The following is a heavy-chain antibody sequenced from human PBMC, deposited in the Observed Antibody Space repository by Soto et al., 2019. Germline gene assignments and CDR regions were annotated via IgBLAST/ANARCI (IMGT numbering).Heavy chain of an antibody. J-gene: IGHJ4*02. Sequence: SETLSLTCTVSGGSISGYYWSWIRQPPGKGLEWIGYIYYSTNYNPSLKSRVTISVDTSKDQLSLKLTSVTAADTAVYYCARTSPVAGGFDYWGQGTLVTVSS. CDR2: IYYST. CDR1: GGSISGYY. D-gene: IGHD6-19*01. CDR3: ARTSPVAGGFDY. V-gene: IGHV4-59*01.